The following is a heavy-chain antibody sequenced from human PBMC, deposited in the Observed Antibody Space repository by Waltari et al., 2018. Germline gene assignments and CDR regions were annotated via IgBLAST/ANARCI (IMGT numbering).Heavy chain of an antibody. J-gene: IGHJ1*01. D-gene: IGHD3-22*01. CDR1: GGTFSSYA. Sequence: QVQLVQSGAEVKKPGSSVKVSCKASGGTFSSYAISWVRQAPGQGLEWMGGIIPIFGRANYAQKCQGRVTMTADESTSTAYMELSSLRSEDTAVYYCARARYYYDRSGDILQHWGQGTLVTVSS. CDR2: IIPIFGRA. CDR3: ARARYYYDRSGDILQH. V-gene: IGHV1-69*01.